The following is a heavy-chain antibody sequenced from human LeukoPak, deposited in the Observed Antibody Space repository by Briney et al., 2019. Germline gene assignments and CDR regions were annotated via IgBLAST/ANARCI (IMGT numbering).Heavy chain of an antibody. V-gene: IGHV1-2*02. CDR3: ARSDPRRYKRGGFGSPHYGMDV. J-gene: IGHJ6*02. Sequence: ASVKVSCKASGYTFTGYYMHWVRQAPGQGLEWMGWINPNSGGTNYAQKFQGRVTMTRDTSISTAYMELSRLRSDDTAVYYCARSDPRRYKRGGFGSPHYGMDVWGQGTTVTVSS. D-gene: IGHD1-14*01. CDR2: INPNSGGT. CDR1: GYTFTGYY.